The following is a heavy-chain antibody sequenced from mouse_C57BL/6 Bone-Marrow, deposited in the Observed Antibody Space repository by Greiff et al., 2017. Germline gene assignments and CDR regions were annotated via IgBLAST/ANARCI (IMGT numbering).Heavy chain of an antibody. J-gene: IGHJ4*01. CDR1: GYAFTNYL. D-gene: IGHD1-1*01. CDR2: INPGSGGT. CDR3: ARLPYYYGSTYAMDY. V-gene: IGHV1-54*01. Sequence: QVQLQQSGAELVRPGTSVKVSCKASGYAFTNYLIEWVKQRPGQGLEWIGVINPGSGGTNYNEKFKGKATLTADNSSSTAYMQLSSLTSEDSAVYFCARLPYYYGSTYAMDYWGQGTSVTVSS.